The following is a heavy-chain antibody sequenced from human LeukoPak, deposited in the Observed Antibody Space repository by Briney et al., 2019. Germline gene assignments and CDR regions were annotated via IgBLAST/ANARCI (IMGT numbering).Heavy chain of an antibody. D-gene: IGHD6-25*01. CDR3: AKDKVGVSSAYYYYYYYMDV. CDR1: GFTFSSYG. V-gene: IGHV3-30*02. Sequence: GGSLRLFCAASGFTFSSYGMHWVRQAPGKGLEWVAFIRYDGSNKYYADSVKGRFTISRDNSKNTLYLQMNSLRAEDTAVYYCAKDKVGVSSAYYYYYYYMDVWGKGTTVTISS. CDR2: IRYDGSNK. J-gene: IGHJ6*03.